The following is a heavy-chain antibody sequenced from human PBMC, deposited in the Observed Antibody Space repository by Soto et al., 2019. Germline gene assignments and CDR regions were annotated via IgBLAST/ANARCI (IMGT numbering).Heavy chain of an antibody. CDR1: GGSISSSSYY. J-gene: IGHJ4*02. V-gene: IGHV4-39*01. Sequence: TLSLTCTVSGGSISSSSYYWGWIRQPPGKGLEWIGSIYYSGSTYYNPSLKSRVTISVDTSKNQFSLKLSSVTAADTAVYYCARRITAAWYYWGQGTPVTVS. CDR2: IYYSGST. CDR3: ARRITAAWYY. D-gene: IGHD6-13*01.